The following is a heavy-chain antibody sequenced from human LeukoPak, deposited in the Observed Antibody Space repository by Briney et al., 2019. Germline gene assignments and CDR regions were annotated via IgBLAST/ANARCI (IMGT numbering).Heavy chain of an antibody. CDR1: GFTFSSYG. D-gene: IGHD4-17*01. V-gene: IGHV3-23*01. J-gene: IGHJ4*02. CDR3: AKDLYGDYLHDY. Sequence: GGSLRLSCAASGFTFSSYGMHWVRQALGKGLEWVSTISASDGSTYYVDSVKGRFTISRDNSKNTLYLQMNSLRAEDTAVYYCAKDLYGDYLHDYWGQGTLVTVSS. CDR2: ISASDGST.